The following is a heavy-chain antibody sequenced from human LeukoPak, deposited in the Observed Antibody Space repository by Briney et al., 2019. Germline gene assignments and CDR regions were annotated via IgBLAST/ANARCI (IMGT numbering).Heavy chain of an antibody. Sequence: GGSLRLSCAASGFTFSRYYMSWVRQAPGKGLEWVSSISTSSSYIYYADSVKGRFTISRDNAKNSLYLQMNSLRAEDTAVYYCAREDGSSSDAFDIWGQGTMVTVSS. J-gene: IGHJ3*02. D-gene: IGHD6-6*01. CDR3: AREDGSSSDAFDI. CDR1: GFTFSRYY. V-gene: IGHV3-21*01. CDR2: ISTSSSYI.